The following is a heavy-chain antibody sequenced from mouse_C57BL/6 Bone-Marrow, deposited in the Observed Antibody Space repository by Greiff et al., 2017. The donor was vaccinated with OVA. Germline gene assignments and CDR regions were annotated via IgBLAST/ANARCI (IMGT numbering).Heavy chain of an antibody. CDR2: IYPGSGST. CDR3: ARDYSNPYYYAMDY. D-gene: IGHD2-5*01. V-gene: IGHV1-55*01. CDR1: GYTFTSYW. Sequence: QVQLQQSGAELVKPGASVKMSCKASGYTFTSYWITWVKQRPGQGLEWIGDIYPGSGSTNYNEKFKSKATLTVDTSSSTAYMQLSSLTSEDSAVYYCARDYSNPYYYAMDYWGQGTSVTVSS. J-gene: IGHJ4*01.